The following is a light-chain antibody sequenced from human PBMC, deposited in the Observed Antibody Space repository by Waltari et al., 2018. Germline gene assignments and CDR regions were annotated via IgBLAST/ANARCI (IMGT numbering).Light chain of an antibody. Sequence: QSVLTQPPSVSAAPGQKVTISCSGSSPNMGNNYVSWYQQLPGTAPKLLIYENNKRPSGIPDRFSGSKSGTSATLGITGLQTGDEANYYCGTWDSSLSLWVFGGGTKLTVL. J-gene: IGLJ3*02. CDR1: SPNMGNNY. V-gene: IGLV1-51*02. CDR2: ENN. CDR3: GTWDSSLSLWV.